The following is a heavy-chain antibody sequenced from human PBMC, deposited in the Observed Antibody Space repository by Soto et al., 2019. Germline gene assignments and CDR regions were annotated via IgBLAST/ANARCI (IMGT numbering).Heavy chain of an antibody. CDR3: AIGGGPYDTSAQYFES. V-gene: IGHV4-61*01. CDR1: GGSVNSGSHF. CDR2: VYYNGNT. D-gene: IGHD3-22*01. Sequence: QVQLQESGPGLLKPSETLSLTCSVSGGSVNSGSHFWSWIRQPPGKGLQWLGYVYYNGNTYYNPSLQSRLTLSADVSKNQFSLRLPSVTAADKAIYYCAIGGGPYDTSAQYFESWGQGALVTVSS. J-gene: IGHJ4*02.